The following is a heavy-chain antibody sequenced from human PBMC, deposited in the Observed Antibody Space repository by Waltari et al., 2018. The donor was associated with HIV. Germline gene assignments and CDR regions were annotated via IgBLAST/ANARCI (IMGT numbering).Heavy chain of an antibody. CDR3: AKLASGWYGY. D-gene: IGHD6-19*01. Sequence: EVQLLESGGGLVRPGGSLRLSCAASGFTFTTYAMTWVRQAPGKGLDGVSAISGGGDSTYYADSVKGRFTISRDNSKNTLYLQMNSLRAEDTAVYFCAKLASGWYGYWGQGTLVTVSS. J-gene: IGHJ4*02. CDR1: GFTFTTYA. CDR2: ISGGGDST. V-gene: IGHV3-23*01.